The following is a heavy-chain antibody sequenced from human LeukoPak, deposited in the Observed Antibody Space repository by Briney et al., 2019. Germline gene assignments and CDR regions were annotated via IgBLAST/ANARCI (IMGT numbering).Heavy chain of an antibody. J-gene: IGHJ4*02. CDR1: GFTFSSYW. Sequence: GGSLRLSCAASGFTFSSYWMHWVRQAPGKGLVWVSRINSDGSSTSYADSVKGRFTISRDNAKNTLYLQMNSLRAEDTAVYCCARGYCSGGSCYGVTYYYDSSGSTNDYWGQGTLVTVSS. D-gene: IGHD2-15*01. V-gene: IGHV3-74*01. CDR2: INSDGSST. CDR3: ARGYCSGGSCYGVTYYYDSSGSTNDY.